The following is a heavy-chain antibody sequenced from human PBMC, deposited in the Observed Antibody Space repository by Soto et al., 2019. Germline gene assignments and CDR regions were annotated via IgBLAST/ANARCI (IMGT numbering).Heavy chain of an antibody. J-gene: IGHJ5*02. CDR1: GGSISSSSYY. CDR3: ARRGLWSGYRNWFDP. Sequence: SETLSLTCTVSGGSISSSSYYWGWIRQPPGKGLEWIGSIYYSGSTYYNPSLKSRVTISVDTSKNQFSLKLSSVTAADTAVYYCARRGLWSGYRNWFDPWGQGTLVTVSS. CDR2: IYYSGST. D-gene: IGHD3-3*01. V-gene: IGHV4-39*01.